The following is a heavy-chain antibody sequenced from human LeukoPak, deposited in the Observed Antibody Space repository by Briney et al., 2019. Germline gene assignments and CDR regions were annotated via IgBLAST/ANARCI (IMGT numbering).Heavy chain of an antibody. J-gene: IGHJ4*02. CDR1: GYTFTGYY. CDR2: INPNSGGT. Sequence: GASVKVSCKASGYTFTGYYMHWVRQAPGQGLEWMGWINPNSGGTNYAQKFQGRVTMTRDTSISTAYMELSRLRSDDTAVYYCARERMGGGRQSLFFDYWGQGTLLTVSS. D-gene: IGHD3-16*01. V-gene: IGHV1-2*02. CDR3: ARERMGGGRQSLFFDY.